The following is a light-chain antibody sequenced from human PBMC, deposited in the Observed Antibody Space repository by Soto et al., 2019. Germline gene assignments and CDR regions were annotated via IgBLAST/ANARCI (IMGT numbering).Light chain of an antibody. CDR1: SSNIGAGYD. V-gene: IGLV1-40*01. CDR3: QSFDSSLSAYVV. J-gene: IGLJ2*01. Sequence: QSVLTQPPSVSGAPGQRVSIYCTGSSSNIGAGYDVQWYQQLPGTAPKLLIYGNSNRPSGVPDRFSGSKSGTAASLAITGLQAEDEADYYCQSFDSSLSAYVVFGGGTQLTVL. CDR2: GNS.